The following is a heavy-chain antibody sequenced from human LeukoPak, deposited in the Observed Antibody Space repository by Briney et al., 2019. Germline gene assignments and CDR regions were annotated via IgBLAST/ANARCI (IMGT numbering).Heavy chain of an antibody. Sequence: GGSLRLSCAASGFTFSIYAMSWVRQAPGKGLEWVSAISGSGGSTYYADSVKGRFTISRDNSKNTLYLQMNSLRAEDTAVYYCARDGSSGFPGGAFDIWGQGTMVTVSS. D-gene: IGHD6-19*01. J-gene: IGHJ3*02. CDR2: ISGSGGST. CDR1: GFTFSIYA. CDR3: ARDGSSGFPGGAFDI. V-gene: IGHV3-23*01.